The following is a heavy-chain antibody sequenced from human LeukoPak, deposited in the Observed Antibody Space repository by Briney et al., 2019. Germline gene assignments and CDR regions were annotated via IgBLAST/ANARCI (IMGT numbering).Heavy chain of an antibody. J-gene: IGHJ4*02. D-gene: IGHD3-22*01. V-gene: IGHV1-2*02. CDR3: ARDGHRMYYYGGSDYHFDY. Sequence: GASVKVSCKASGYTFTGYYMHWVRQAPGQGLEWMGWINPNSGGTNYAQKLQGRVTMTTDTSTSTAYMGLRSLRSDDTALYYCARDGHRMYYYGGSDYHFDYWGQGTLVTVSS. CDR1: GYTFTGYY. CDR2: INPNSGGT.